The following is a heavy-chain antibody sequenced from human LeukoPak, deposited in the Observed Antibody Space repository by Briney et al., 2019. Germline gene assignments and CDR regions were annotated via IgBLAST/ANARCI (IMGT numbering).Heavy chain of an antibody. Sequence: SETLSLTCAVYGGSFSGYYWSWIRQPPGKGLEWIGEINHSGSTNYNPSLKSRVTISVDTSKNQFSLKLSSVTAADTAVYYCARIRVHSMVRGVIIKPHFDYWGQGTLVTVSS. V-gene: IGHV4-34*01. CDR2: INHSGST. CDR3: ARIRVHSMVRGVIIKPHFDY. D-gene: IGHD3-10*01. CDR1: GGSFSGYY. J-gene: IGHJ4*02.